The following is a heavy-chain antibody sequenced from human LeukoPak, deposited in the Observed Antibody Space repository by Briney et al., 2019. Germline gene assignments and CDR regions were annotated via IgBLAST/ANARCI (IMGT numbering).Heavy chain of an antibody. CDR3: ARDPGGNHYFDY. CDR2: INPYSGDT. D-gene: IGHD4-23*01. J-gene: IGHJ4*02. V-gene: IGHV1-2*02. Sequence: ASVKVSCKASGYTFTGYYMHRVRQAPGQGLEWMGWINPYSGDTNYAQKFQGRVTMTRDTSISTAYMDLSRLKSDDTAVYYCARDPGGNHYFDYWGQGTLVTASS. CDR1: GYTFTGYY.